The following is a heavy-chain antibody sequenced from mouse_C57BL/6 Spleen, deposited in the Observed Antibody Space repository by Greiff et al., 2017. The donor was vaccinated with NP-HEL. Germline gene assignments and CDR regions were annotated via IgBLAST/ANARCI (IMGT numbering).Heavy chain of an antibody. V-gene: IGHV1-7*01. CDR3: ASYSNWYFCV. Sequence: VQGVESGAELAKPGASVKLSCKASGYTFTSYWMPWVKQRPGQGLEWIGYINPSSGYTKYNEKFKDKATLTADKSSSTAYMQLSSLTDEDSADYYCASYSNWYFCVWGTGTTVTVSS. D-gene: IGHD2-5*01. J-gene: IGHJ1*03. CDR2: INPSSGYT. CDR1: GYTFTSYW.